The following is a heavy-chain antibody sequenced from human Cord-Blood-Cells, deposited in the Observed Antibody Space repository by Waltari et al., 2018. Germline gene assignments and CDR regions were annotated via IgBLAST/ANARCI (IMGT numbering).Heavy chain of an antibody. J-gene: IGHJ4*02. CDR1: GFTFSRHW. Sequence: EVQLVESGGGLVQPGGSLRLSCAASGFTFSRHWMSWARHAPGKGLEWVANIKQDGSEKYYVDSVKGRFTISRDNAKNSLYLQMNSLRAEDTAVYYCARCPYSSSWSPLDYWGRGTLVTVSS. V-gene: IGHV3-7*01. CDR2: IKQDGSEK. CDR3: ARCPYSSSWSPLDY. D-gene: IGHD6-13*01.